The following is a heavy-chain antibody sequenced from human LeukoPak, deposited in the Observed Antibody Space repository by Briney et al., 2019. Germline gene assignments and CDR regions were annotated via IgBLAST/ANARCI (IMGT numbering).Heavy chain of an antibody. J-gene: IGHJ4*02. D-gene: IGHD6-19*01. CDR2: IYYSGSA. CDR1: GGSLSGYY. Sequence: PSETLSLTCTVSGGSLSGYYWSWLRQSPGKGLEWIAYIYYSGSANYNPSLKSRVTISVDTSKSQFSLELSSVTAADTAVYYCARLAGSFSDYFDSWGQGTLVTVSS. CDR3: ARLAGSFSDYFDS. V-gene: IGHV4-59*08.